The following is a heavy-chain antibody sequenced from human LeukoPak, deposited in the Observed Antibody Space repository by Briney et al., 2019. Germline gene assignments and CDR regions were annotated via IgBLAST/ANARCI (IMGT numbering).Heavy chain of an antibody. J-gene: IGHJ4*02. Sequence: SETLSLTCTVSGDSISSSSYYWGWIRQPPGKGLEWIGSIYYSGSTYYSPSLKSRLTISVDTSKNQFSLRLTSVTAADTAVYYCASAPRRGSIGGLDYWGQGTLVTVSS. D-gene: IGHD3-10*01. CDR1: GDSISSSSYY. V-gene: IGHV4-39*01. CDR3: ASAPRRGSIGGLDY. CDR2: IYYSGST.